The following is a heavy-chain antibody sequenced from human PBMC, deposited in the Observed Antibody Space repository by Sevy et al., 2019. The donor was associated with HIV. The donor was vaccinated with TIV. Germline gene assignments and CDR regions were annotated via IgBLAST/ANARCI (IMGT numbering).Heavy chain of an antibody. V-gene: IGHV3-43*01. CDR1: GFTFDDYT. CDR3: AKDIPGYSGFDH. CDR2: ISWDAKKT. D-gene: IGHD3-10*01. Sequence: GSLRLSCAASGFTFDDYTMQWVRQVPGKGLEWVSLISWDAKKTDYADSVEGRFTVSRDNRKNSLYLQMNSLRSEDTALYFCAKDIPGYSGFDHWGQGTLVTVSS. J-gene: IGHJ4*02.